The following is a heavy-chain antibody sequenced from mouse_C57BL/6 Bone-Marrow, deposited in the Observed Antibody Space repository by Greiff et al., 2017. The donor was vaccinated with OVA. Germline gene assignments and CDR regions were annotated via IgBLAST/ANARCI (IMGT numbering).Heavy chain of an antibody. CDR2: ISDGGSYT. Sequence: DVMLVESGGGLVKPGGSLKLSCAASGFTFSSYAMSWVRQTPEKRLEWVATISDGGSYTYYPDNVKGRFTISRDNAKNNLYLQMSHLKSEDTAMYYCARDTNYDYEYFDVWGTGTTVTVSS. V-gene: IGHV5-4*01. D-gene: IGHD2-4*01. CDR3: ARDTNYDYEYFDV. CDR1: GFTFSSYA. J-gene: IGHJ1*03.